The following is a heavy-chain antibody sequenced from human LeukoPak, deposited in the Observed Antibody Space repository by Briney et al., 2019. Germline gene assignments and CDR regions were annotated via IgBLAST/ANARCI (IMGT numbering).Heavy chain of an antibody. V-gene: IGHV3-30*02. J-gene: IGHJ4*02. CDR3: AKDEISGFAARRPPIGY. D-gene: IGHD6-6*01. CDR2: IWYDGSNK. Sequence: GGSLRLSCAASGFTFRSYGMHWVRQAPGKGLVWVAVIWYDGSNKYYADSVKGRFTISRDNSKNTLYLQMNSLRAEDTAVYYCAKDEISGFAARRPPIGYWGQGTLVTVSS. CDR1: GFTFRSYG.